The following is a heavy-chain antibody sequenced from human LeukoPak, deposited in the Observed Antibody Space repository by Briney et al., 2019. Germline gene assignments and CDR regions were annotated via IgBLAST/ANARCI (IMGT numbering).Heavy chain of an antibody. CDR2: INSDGRST. Sequence: GGSLRLSCAASGFTFSSYWMHWVRQAPGKGLVWVSRINSDGRSTSSADSVKGRFTISRDNAKNTLYLQMNSLRTEDTAVYYCARDQLYCSGGICYFDYWGQGTLVTVFS. V-gene: IGHV3-74*01. CDR3: ARDQLYCSGGICYFDY. CDR1: GFTFSSYW. D-gene: IGHD2-15*01. J-gene: IGHJ4*02.